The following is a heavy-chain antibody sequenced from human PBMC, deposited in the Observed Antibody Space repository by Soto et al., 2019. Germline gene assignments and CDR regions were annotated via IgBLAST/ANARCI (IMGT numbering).Heavy chain of an antibody. D-gene: IGHD2-15*01. CDR2: IKRDGSEV. J-gene: IGHJ4*02. Sequence: GVLRLSCAASGFTFSGYWMSWVRQAPGKGLEWVANIKRDGSEVYYVDSVKGRFTISRDNAKDSLYLQMNSLRAEDTAIYYCARAPYCTGGSCSSRVPDYWGQGTLVTVSS. CDR1: GFTFSGYW. CDR3: ARAPYCTGGSCSSRVPDY. V-gene: IGHV3-7*03.